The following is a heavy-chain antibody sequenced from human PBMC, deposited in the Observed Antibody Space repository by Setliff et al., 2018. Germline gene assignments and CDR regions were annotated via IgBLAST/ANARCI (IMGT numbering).Heavy chain of an antibody. CDR3: ASDLTGGYYSSPLDY. J-gene: IGHJ4*02. D-gene: IGHD3-10*01. CDR2: ISSSSSYI. V-gene: IGHV3-21*01. Sequence: GGSLRLSCAAEGFTFSSHWMHWVRQAPGKGLEWVSSISSSSSYIYYADSGKGRFTISRDNAKNSLYLQMNSLRAEDTAVYYCASDLTGGYYSSPLDYWGQGTLVTVSS. CDR1: GFTFSSHW.